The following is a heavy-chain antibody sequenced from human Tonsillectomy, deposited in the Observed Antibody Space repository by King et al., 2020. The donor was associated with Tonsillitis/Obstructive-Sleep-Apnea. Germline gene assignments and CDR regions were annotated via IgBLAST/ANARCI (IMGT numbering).Heavy chain of an antibody. CDR2: IYWDDDK. J-gene: IGHJ4*02. CDR1: GFSLSTRGVG. D-gene: IGHD3-10*01. Sequence: TLKESGPTLVKPTQTLTLTCTFSGFSLSTRGVGVGWIRQPPGKALEWLALIYWDDDKRYSPSLKSRLTITKDTSKNQVVITMTNMDPVDTATYYCVPHPDYDGSGSYYISPAYWGQGTLVTVSS. CDR3: VPHPDYDGSGSYYISPAY. V-gene: IGHV2-5*02.